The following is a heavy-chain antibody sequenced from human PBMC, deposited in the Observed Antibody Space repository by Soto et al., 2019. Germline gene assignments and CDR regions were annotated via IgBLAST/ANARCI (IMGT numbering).Heavy chain of an antibody. CDR3: ARDPGEYCSSTSCPSGFDY. Sequence: QVQLVQSGAEVKKPGASVKVSCKASGYTFTSYGISWVRQAPGQGLEWMGWISAYNGNTNYAQKVQGRVTMTTDTSTSTASMELRSLRSDDTAVYYCARDPGEYCSSTSCPSGFDYWGQGTLVTVSA. D-gene: IGHD2-2*01. J-gene: IGHJ4*02. CDR1: GYTFTSYG. CDR2: ISAYNGNT. V-gene: IGHV1-18*01.